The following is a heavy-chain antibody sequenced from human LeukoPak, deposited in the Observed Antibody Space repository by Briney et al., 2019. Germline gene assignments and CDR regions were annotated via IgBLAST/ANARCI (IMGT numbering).Heavy chain of an antibody. V-gene: IGHV4-59*12. CDR1: GGSISSYY. J-gene: IGHJ4*02. CDR2: IYYSGST. Sequence: SETLSLTCTVSGGSISSYYWSWIRQPPGKGLEWIGYIYYSGSTNYNPSLKSRVTISVDTSKNQFSLKLSSVTAADTAVYYCARGPVAAAAKEDDYWGQGTLVTVSS. CDR3: ARGPVAAAAKEDDY. D-gene: IGHD6-13*01.